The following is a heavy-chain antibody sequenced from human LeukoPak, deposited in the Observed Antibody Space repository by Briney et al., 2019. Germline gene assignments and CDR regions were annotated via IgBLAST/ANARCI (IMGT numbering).Heavy chain of an antibody. Sequence: GGSLRLSCAASGFTFSSYSMNWVRQAPGKGLEWVSYISSSSSTIYYADSVKGRFTISRDNAKNSLYLQMNSLRAEDTAVYYCARDSVTTVTTYWYFDLWGRGTLVTVSS. CDR2: ISSSSSTI. V-gene: IGHV3-48*01. CDR1: GFTFSSYS. D-gene: IGHD4-17*01. CDR3: ARDSVTTVTTYWYFDL. J-gene: IGHJ2*01.